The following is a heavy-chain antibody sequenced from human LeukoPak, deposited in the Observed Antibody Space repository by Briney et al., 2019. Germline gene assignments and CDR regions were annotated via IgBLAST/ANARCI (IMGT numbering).Heavy chain of an antibody. D-gene: IGHD4-11*01. CDR1: GGTFSTYA. CDR3: ARGRRALQYNDAFDF. J-gene: IGHJ3*01. Sequence: VASVKVSCKASGGTFSTYAISWVRQAPGQGLEWMGGIIPVLGSANCAQKFQGRVTITADESTSTAHMELSSLRSDDTAVYYCARGRRALQYNDAFDFWGQGTMVTVSS. CDR2: IIPVLGSA. V-gene: IGHV1-69*13.